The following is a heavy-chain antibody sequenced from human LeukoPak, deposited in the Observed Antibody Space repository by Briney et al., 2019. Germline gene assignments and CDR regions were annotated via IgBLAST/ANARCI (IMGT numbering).Heavy chain of an antibody. CDR1: GFTFSGYG. Sequence: GVSLRLSCAASGFTFSGYGIHWVRQAPGKGPQWVAVISYDGNNTFYADSVKGRFTVFRDNSKNTVFLQMNNLRHEDTALYYCATRDFDFWGQGTLVTVSS. CDR2: ISYDGNNT. V-gene: IGHV3-30*03. CDR3: ATRDFDF. J-gene: IGHJ4*02.